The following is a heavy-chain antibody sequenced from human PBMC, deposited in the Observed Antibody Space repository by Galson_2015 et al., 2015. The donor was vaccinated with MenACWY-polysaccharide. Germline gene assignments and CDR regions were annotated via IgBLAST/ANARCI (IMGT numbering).Heavy chain of an antibody. V-gene: IGHV3-7*01. CDR3: ARDPEWGANDY. D-gene: IGHD1-26*01. CDR1: GFMFSNSW. CDR2: IKYDGSVK. Sequence: SLRLSCAASGFMFSNSWVAWVRQAPGKGLEWVGNIKYDGSVKYYVDSVKGRFTISRDNAENSVYLQMNSLRAEDTAVYYCARDPEWGANDYWGQGTLVTVSS. J-gene: IGHJ4*02.